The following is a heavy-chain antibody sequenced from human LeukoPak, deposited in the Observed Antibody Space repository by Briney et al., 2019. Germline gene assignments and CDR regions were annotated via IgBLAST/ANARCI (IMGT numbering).Heavy chain of an antibody. Sequence: PGGSLRLSCAASGFTFSNYWMHWVRQAPGMGLVWVSRINSDARSTSYADSVKGRFTISRDNAKNTLYLQMNSLRAEDTAVYYCARGADTGYSSDSWGQGTLVTVSS. CDR2: INSDARST. J-gene: IGHJ5*02. D-gene: IGHD6-19*01. CDR1: GFTFSNYW. V-gene: IGHV3-74*01. CDR3: ARGADTGYSSDS.